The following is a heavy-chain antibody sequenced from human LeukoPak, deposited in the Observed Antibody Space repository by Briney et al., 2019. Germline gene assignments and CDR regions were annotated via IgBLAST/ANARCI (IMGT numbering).Heavy chain of an antibody. J-gene: IGHJ6*03. Sequence: SETLSLTCTVSGDSISSYYWSWIRQPPGKGLEWIGYIYYSGSTNYNPSLKSRVTISVDTSKNQFSLKLSSVTAADTAVYYCARSIVVVPAAMQGYYYYYMDVWGKGTTVTVSS. CDR3: ARSIVVVPAAMQGYYYYYMDV. CDR1: GDSISSYY. D-gene: IGHD2-2*01. CDR2: IYYSGST. V-gene: IGHV4-59*08.